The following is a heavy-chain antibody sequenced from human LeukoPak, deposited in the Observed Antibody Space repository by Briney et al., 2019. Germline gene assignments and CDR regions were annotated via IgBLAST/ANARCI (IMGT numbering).Heavy chain of an antibody. CDR2: IIPIFGTA. J-gene: IGHJ4*02. D-gene: IGHD3-10*01. V-gene: IGHV1-69*13. CDR3: ARDLVGLYYFDY. CDR1: GGTFSSYA. Sequence: ASVKVSCKASGGTFSSYAISWVRQAPGQGLEWMGGIIPIFGTANYAQKFQGRVTITADESTSTAYMELSSLRSEDTAVYYCARDLVGLYYFDYWGQGTLVTVSS.